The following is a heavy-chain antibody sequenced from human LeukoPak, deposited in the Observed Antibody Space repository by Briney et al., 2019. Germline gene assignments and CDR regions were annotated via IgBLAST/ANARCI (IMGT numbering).Heavy chain of an antibody. V-gene: IGHV3-7*03. CDR3: AKRRGLELLYYYYMDV. Sequence: GGSLRLSCEASGFTFSSYWMSWVRQAPGKGLEWVANIKQDGSEKKYLDSVKGRFTISRDNAKNSMYLQMNSLRAEDTAVYYCAKRRGLELLYYYYMDVWGKGTTVTVSS. D-gene: IGHD1-7*01. CDR1: GFTFSSYW. J-gene: IGHJ6*03. CDR2: IKQDGSEK.